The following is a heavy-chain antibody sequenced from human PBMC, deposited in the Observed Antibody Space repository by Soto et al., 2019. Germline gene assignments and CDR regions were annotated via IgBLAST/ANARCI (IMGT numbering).Heavy chain of an antibody. D-gene: IGHD5-12*01. Sequence: SETLSLTCTVSGGSINTFYWSWVRQPAGKGLEWIGRIFSSGSTSFNPSLESRVAISVDTSKNHFSLNLSSVTAADMAVYYCAREGSYSAYNFAHGIQLWSFDFWGQGALVTVSS. CDR3: AREGSYSAYNFAHGIQLWSFDF. J-gene: IGHJ4*02. CDR1: GGSINTFY. V-gene: IGHV4-4*07. CDR2: IFSSGST.